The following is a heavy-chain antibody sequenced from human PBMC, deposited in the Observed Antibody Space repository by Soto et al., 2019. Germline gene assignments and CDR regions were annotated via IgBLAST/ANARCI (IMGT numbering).Heavy chain of an antibody. Sequence: SETQSLTCAVYGGSFICYYWSWIRQPPGKGLEWIGEINHSGSTNYNPSLKSRVTISVDTSKNQFSLKLSSVTAADTAVYYCARGFGGYDYWGQGTLVTVSS. CDR3: ARGFGGYDY. D-gene: IGHD5-12*01. CDR2: INHSGST. V-gene: IGHV4-34*01. J-gene: IGHJ4*02. CDR1: GGSFICYY.